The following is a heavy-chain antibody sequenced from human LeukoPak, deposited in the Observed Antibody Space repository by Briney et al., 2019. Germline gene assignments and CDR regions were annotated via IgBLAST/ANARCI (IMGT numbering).Heavy chain of an antibody. Sequence: PSETLSLTCAVYGGSFSGYYWSWIRQPPGKGLERIGEINHSGSTNYNPSLKSRVTISVDTSKNQFSLKLSSVTAADTAVYYCARFRRGDYYFDYWGQGTLVTVSS. CDR2: INHSGST. V-gene: IGHV4-34*01. D-gene: IGHD4-17*01. CDR3: ARFRRGDYYFDY. CDR1: GGSFSGYY. J-gene: IGHJ4*02.